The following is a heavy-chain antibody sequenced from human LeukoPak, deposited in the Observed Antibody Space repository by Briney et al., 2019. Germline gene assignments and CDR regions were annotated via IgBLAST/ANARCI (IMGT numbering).Heavy chain of an antibody. CDR1: GFTFSSYS. D-gene: IGHD5-24*01. V-gene: IGHV3-21*01. Sequence: GGSLRLSCAASGFTFSSYSMNWVRQAPGNGLEWVSSISSSSSYIYYADSVKGRFTISRDNAKNSLYLQMNSLRAEDTAVYYCARVRMATPSRGGLSVYWGQGTLVTVSS. J-gene: IGHJ4*02. CDR2: ISSSSSYI. CDR3: ARVRMATPSRGGLSVY.